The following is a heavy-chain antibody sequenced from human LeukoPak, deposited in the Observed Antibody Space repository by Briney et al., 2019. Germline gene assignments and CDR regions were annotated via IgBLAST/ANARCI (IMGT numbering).Heavy chain of an antibody. V-gene: IGHV1-2*02. CDR1: GYTFNNYG. D-gene: IGHD4-17*01. CDR2: INPNSGGT. CDR3: AREGGDYPGYYMDV. J-gene: IGHJ6*03. Sequence: GASVRVSCKASGYTFNNYGISWVRQAPGQGLEWMGWINPNSGGTNYAQKFQGRVTMTRDTSISTAYMELSRLRSDDTAVYYCAREGGDYPGYYMDVWGKGTTVTVSS.